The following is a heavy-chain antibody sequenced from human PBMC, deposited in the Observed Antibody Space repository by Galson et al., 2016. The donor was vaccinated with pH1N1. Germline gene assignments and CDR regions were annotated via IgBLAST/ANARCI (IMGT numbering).Heavy chain of an antibody. D-gene: IGHD5-12*01. CDR2: ISPSGSTI. V-gene: IGHV3-11*04. CDR1: GCTFSDYY. J-gene: IGHJ6*02. CDR3: ARELSCYPPCFYYYGMDV. Sequence: LTCAGSGCTFSDYYMSWIRQAPGKGLEWVSYISPSGSTIYYADSVKGRFTISKDNAKNSLYLQMNSLRSEDTAVYYCARELSCYPPCFYYYGMDVWGQGTTVTVSS.